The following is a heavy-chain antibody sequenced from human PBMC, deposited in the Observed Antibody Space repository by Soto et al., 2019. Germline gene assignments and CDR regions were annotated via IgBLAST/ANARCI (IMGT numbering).Heavy chain of an antibody. V-gene: IGHV1-18*01. CDR3: ARDRYDFWSGYYLFGRHTYGMDV. Sequence: VASLKVSCKASGYTFTSYGISWVRQAPGQGLEWMGWISAYNGNTNYAQKLQGRVTMTTDTSTSTAYMELRSLRSDDTAVYYCARDRYDFWSGYYLFGRHTYGMDVWGQGTTVTVSS. CDR2: ISAYNGNT. D-gene: IGHD3-3*01. CDR1: GYTFTSYG. J-gene: IGHJ6*02.